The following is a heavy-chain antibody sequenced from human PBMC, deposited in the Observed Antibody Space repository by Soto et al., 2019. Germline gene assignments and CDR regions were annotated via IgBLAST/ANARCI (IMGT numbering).Heavy chain of an antibody. CDR1: GYTLTELS. D-gene: IGHD6-13*01. CDR3: ATFAAAYNWFDP. V-gene: IGHV1-24*01. Sequence: ASVKVSCKVSGYTLTELSMHWVRQAPGKGLEWMGGFDPEDGETIYAQKFQGRVTMTEDTSTDTAYMELSSLRSEDTAVYYCATFAAAYNWFDPWGQGTLVTVSS. CDR2: FDPEDGET. J-gene: IGHJ5*02.